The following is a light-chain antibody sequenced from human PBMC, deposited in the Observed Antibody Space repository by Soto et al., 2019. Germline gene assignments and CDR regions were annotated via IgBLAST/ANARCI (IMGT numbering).Light chain of an antibody. J-gene: IGKJ3*01. V-gene: IGKV4-1*01. CDR3: QQYQSIPFT. CDR2: WSS. CDR1: QSVLHRSNGNSY. Sequence: DIVMTQSPDFLAVSLGERATIKCRSSQSVLHRSNGNSYVAWYQQKPGQPPKLLIYWSSTRESGVPDRFSGSASGTDFTLTVNSLQAEDAAVYYCQQYQSIPFTFGPGTKVHI.